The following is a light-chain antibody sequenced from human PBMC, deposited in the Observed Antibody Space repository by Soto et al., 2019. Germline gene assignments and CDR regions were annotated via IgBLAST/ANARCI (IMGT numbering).Light chain of an antibody. CDR1: TSDVDFYNY. J-gene: IGLJ1*01. CDR3: CSYAGVSTLYV. Sequence: QSALTQPASVSGSPGQSITISCTGLTSDVDFYNYVSWYQHHPGKAPKLLIFSVTARASGVPSRFAGSRSGNTASLTISGIQADDEAAYYCCSYAGVSTLYVFGTGTKLTVL. V-gene: IGLV2-14*03. CDR2: SVT.